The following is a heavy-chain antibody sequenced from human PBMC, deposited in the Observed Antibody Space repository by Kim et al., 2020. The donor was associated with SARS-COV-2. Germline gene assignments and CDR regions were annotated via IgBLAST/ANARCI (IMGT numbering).Heavy chain of an antibody. CDR3: ANGMDPDN. J-gene: IGHJ4*02. Sequence: GGSLRLSCAASGFTFTSYAMSWVRQAPGKGLEWVSGISGSGSGKYYADSVKGRFTISRDNSKNTLYLQMNSLRDEDTALYYCANGMDPDNWGQGTLVTVSS. V-gene: IGHV3-23*01. CDR1: GFTFTSYA. D-gene: IGHD1-26*01. CDR2: ISGSGSGK.